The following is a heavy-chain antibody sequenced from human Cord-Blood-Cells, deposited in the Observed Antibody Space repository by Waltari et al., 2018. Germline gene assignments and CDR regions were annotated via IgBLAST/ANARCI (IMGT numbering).Heavy chain of an antibody. CDR2: VEPEDGET. J-gene: IGHJ4*02. D-gene: IGHD6-6*01. CDR1: GYTLTELS. V-gene: IGHV1-24*01. Sequence: QVQLVQSGAEVKKPGASVKVSCKVSGYTLTELSMHWVRQAPGKGLEWMGGVEPEDGETIDAQKFQGRVTMTEETSTDTAYMELSSLRSEDTAVDYWATRSGSSSERGDYWGQGTLVTVSS. CDR3: ATRSGSSSERGDY.